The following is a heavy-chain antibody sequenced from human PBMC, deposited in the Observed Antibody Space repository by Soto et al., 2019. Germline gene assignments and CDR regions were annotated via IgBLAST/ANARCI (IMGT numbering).Heavy chain of an antibody. CDR2: SYYRGST. Sequence: QRRLQESGPVLVKPPESLSLTGPVSGGSIGSGSHSWGGIRQPPGGHREWIGGSYYRGSTHYNPSLKTRVTVSVDTSKNQVALKVYSVTAADTAVYYCATADGFGVVTPFFEYWGQGMLVTVSS. CDR1: GGSIGSGSHS. J-gene: IGHJ4*02. CDR3: ATADGFGVVTPFFEY. V-gene: IGHV4-39*01. D-gene: IGHD3-3*01.